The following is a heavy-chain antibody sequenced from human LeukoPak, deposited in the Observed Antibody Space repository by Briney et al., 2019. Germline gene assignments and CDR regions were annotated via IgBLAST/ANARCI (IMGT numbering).Heavy chain of an antibody. CDR2: IYYSGST. V-gene: IGHV4-39*02. CDR1: GGSISSSSYY. J-gene: IGHJ3*02. Sequence: SETLSLTCTVSGGSISSSSYYWGWLRQPPGRGREWFGSIYYSGSTYYNPSLKSRVTISVDTSKNQFSLKLSSVTAADTAVYYCARDLLGAGTTGAFDIWGQGTMVTVSS. CDR3: ARDLLGAGTTGAFDI. D-gene: IGHD6-19*01.